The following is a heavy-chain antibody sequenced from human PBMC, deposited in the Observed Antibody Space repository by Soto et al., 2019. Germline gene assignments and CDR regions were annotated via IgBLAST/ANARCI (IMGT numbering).Heavy chain of an antibody. J-gene: IGHJ6*02. CDR2: IFSDNER. D-gene: IGHD4-17*01. V-gene: IGHV2-26*01. CDR1: GFSLTTGKMG. Sequence: SGPTLVNPTETLTLTCTVSGFSLTTGKMGVSWIRQPPGKALEWLAHIFSDNERSYSTSLQGRLTISKDTSGSQVVLSMTNVDPVDTATYYCARMNVDSYQFYYAIDGWGQGTTVTVSS. CDR3: ARMNVDSYQFYYAIDG.